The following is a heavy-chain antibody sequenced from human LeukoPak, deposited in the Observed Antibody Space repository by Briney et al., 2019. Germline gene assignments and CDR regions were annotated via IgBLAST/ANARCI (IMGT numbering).Heavy chain of an antibody. D-gene: IGHD2-2*01. Sequence: SETLSLTCTVSGYSISSGYYWGWIRQPPGKGLEWIGSIYHSGSTYYNPSLKSRVTISVDTSKNQFSLKLSSVTAADTAVYYCARDPAAYCSSTSCEYSQRCAFDIWAKGQWSPSLQ. CDR3: ARDPAAYCSSTSCEYSQRCAFDI. CDR2: IYHSGST. J-gene: IGHJ3*02. CDR1: GYSISSGYY. V-gene: IGHV4-38-2*02.